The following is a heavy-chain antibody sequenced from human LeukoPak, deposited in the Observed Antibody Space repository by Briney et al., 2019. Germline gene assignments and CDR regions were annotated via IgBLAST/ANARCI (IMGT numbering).Heavy chain of an antibody. CDR3: ARERSYCISSSCYLLGMDV. J-gene: IGHJ6*02. CDR2: INHSGST. V-gene: IGHV4-34*01. CDR1: GGSFSGYY. Sequence: PSETLSLTCAVYGGSFSGYYWSWIRQPPGKGLEWIGEINHSGSTNYNPSLKSRVTISVDTSKNQFSLKLSSVTAADTAVYYCARERSYCISSSCYLLGMDVWGQATTVTAS. D-gene: IGHD2-2*01.